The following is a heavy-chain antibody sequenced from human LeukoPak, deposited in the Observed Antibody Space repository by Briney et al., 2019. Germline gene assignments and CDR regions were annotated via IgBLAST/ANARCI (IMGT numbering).Heavy chain of an antibody. V-gene: IGHV3-23*01. CDR1: GFTFSSYA. D-gene: IGHD2-15*01. J-gene: IGHJ4*02. CDR2: ISGSGGST. Sequence: PGGSLRLSCAASGFTFSSYAMSWVRQAPGKGLEWVSAISGSGGSTYYADSVKGRFTISRDNSKNTLYLQMNSLRAEDTAVYYCARGLGISGRFDYWGQGTLVTVSS. CDR3: ARGLGISGRFDY.